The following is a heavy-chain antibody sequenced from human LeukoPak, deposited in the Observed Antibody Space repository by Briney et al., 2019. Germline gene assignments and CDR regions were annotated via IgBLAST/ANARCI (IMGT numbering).Heavy chain of an antibody. Sequence: SETLSLTCAVYGGSFSGYYWSWIRQPPGKGLEWIGEINHSGSTNYNPSLKSRVTISVDTSKNQFSLKLSSVTAADTAVYYCARGPVGGTTYNDGDAFDIWGQGTMVTVSS. CDR1: GGSFSGYY. D-gene: IGHD1-7*01. CDR3: ARGPVGGTTYNDGDAFDI. J-gene: IGHJ3*02. V-gene: IGHV4-34*01. CDR2: INHSGST.